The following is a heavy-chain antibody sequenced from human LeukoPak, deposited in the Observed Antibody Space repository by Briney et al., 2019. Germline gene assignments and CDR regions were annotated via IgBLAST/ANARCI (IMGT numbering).Heavy chain of an antibody. V-gene: IGHV3-23*01. Sequence: GGSLRLSCAASGFTFSNYAMRWVRQAPGKGLEWVSSITGSGGGTYYADSVKGRFTISRDNSRNTPYLQMNSLRAEDTAVYYCAKRQGTTADYGLDVWGQGTTVTVSS. D-gene: IGHD1/OR15-1a*01. CDR1: GFTFSNYA. CDR2: ITGSGGGT. CDR3: AKRQGTTADYGLDV. J-gene: IGHJ6*02.